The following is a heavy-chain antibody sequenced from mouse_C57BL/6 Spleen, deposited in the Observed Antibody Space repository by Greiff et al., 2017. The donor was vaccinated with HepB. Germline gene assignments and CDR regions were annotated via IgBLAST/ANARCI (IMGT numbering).Heavy chain of an antibody. CDR1: GFSFNTYA. D-gene: IGHD1-1*01. J-gene: IGHJ1*03. V-gene: IGHV10-1*01. Sequence: EVQLVESGGGLVQPKGSLKLSCAASGFSFNTYAINWVRQAPGKGLEWVARIRSKSNNYATYYADSVKDRFTISRDDSESMLYLQMNNLKTEDTAMYYCVRFITGYFDVWGTGTTVTVSS. CDR3: VRFITGYFDV. CDR2: IRSKSNNYAT.